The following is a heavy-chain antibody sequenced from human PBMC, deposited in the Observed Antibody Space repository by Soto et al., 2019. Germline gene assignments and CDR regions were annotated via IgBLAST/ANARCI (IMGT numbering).Heavy chain of an antibody. CDR2: ISGSGGST. CDR1: GFTFSSYA. D-gene: IGHD1-26*01. J-gene: IGHJ4*02. V-gene: IGHV3-23*01. Sequence: EVPLLESGGGLVQPGGSLRLSCAASGFTFSSYAMSWVRQAPGKGLEWVSVISGSGGSTYYADSVKGRFTISRDNSKNTLYLQMNSLRAEDTAVYYCATRAWGYFYFDYWGQGTLVTVSS. CDR3: ATRAWGYFYFDY.